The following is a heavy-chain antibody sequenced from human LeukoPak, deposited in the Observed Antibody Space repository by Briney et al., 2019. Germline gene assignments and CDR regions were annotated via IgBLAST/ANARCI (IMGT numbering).Heavy chain of an antibody. CDR1: GGSISSGGYY. Sequence: KSSETLSLTCTVSGGSISSGGYYWSWISQPPGKGLEWIGYIYYSGSTYYNPSLKSRVTILVDTSQNQFSLQLSSVTAADTAVYYCGRSGVTAAATVDYWGQGTLVTVS. CDR3: GRSGVTAAATVDY. CDR2: IYYSGST. D-gene: IGHD6-13*01. V-gene: IGHV4-31*03. J-gene: IGHJ4*02.